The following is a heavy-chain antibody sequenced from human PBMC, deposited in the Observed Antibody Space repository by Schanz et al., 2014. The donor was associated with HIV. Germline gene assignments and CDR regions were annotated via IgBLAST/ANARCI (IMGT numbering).Heavy chain of an antibody. V-gene: IGHV3-7*01. D-gene: IGHD5-18*01. CDR3: AKSNGGDTAVVQYYFDY. CDR2: IKEDGIEK. Sequence: EVQLVESGGGLVQPGGSLRLSCAASGFTFSRYWMTWVRQAPGKGLEWVANIKEDGIEKYYVDSVKGRFTISRDNAKNSLYLNMYSLRAEDTAVYFCAKSNGGDTAVVQYYFDYWGQGTTVIVSS. J-gene: IGHJ4*03. CDR1: GFTFSRYW.